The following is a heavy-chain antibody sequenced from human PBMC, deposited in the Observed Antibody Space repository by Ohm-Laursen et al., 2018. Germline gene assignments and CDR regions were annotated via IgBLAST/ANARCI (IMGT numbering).Heavy chain of an antibody. D-gene: IGHD6-13*01. V-gene: IGHV1-8*01. CDR1: GYTFSSYD. Sequence: ASVKVSCKASGYTFSSYDINWVRQAAGQGPEWMGWMSPNSDNTGYAPKFQGRVTMARNTSISTAYLELSSLRSEDTAVYYCAGGHSSWYRYFQYWGQGTLVTVSS. CDR2: MSPNSDNT. J-gene: IGHJ1*01. CDR3: AGGHSSWYRYFQY.